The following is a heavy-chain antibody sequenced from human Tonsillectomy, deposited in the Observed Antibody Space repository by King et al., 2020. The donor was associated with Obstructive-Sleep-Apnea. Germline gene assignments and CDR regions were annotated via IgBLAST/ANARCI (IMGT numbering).Heavy chain of an antibody. Sequence: VQLVESGGGLVQPGGSLRLSCAASGFTFSSYWMSWVRQAPGKGLEWVANIKLDGSEKYYVDSVKGRFTISRDNAKNSLYLQMNSLRAEDTAVYYCARDQWWGDYYYGMDVWGQGTTVTVSS. CDR1: GFTFSSYW. J-gene: IGHJ6*02. CDR2: IKLDGSEK. CDR3: ARDQWWGDYYYGMDV. D-gene: IGHD2-15*01. V-gene: IGHV3-7*03.